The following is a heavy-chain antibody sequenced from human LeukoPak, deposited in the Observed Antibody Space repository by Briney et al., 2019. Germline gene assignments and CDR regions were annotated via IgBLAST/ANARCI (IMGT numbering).Heavy chain of an antibody. D-gene: IGHD1-7*01. CDR3: ARGNWNYPFDY. J-gene: IGHJ4*02. V-gene: IGHV3-53*01. Sequence: GGSLRLSCAASGFTVSSNYMSWVRQAPGKGLEWVSIIYSGASTYYADSVKGRFTISRDNSKNTLYLQMNSLRAEDTAVYYCARGNWNYPFDYWGQGTLVTVSS. CDR2: IYSGAST. CDR1: GFTVSSNY.